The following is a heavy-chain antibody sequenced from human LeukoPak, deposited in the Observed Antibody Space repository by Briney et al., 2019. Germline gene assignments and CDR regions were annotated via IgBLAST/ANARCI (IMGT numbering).Heavy chain of an antibody. Sequence: GGSLRLSCAASGFTFSDYYMSWIRQAPGKGLEWVSYISSSGSTIYYADSVKGRFTISRDNAKNSLYLQMNSLRAEDTAVYYCARTTYYYDSSGYYLLPFFDYWGQGTLVTVSS. CDR1: GFTFSDYY. D-gene: IGHD3-22*01. J-gene: IGHJ4*02. V-gene: IGHV3-11*01. CDR2: ISSSGSTI. CDR3: ARTTYYYDSSGYYLLPFFDY.